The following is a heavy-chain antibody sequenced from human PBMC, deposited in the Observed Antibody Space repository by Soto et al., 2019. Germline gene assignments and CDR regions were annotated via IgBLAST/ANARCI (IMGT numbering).Heavy chain of an antibody. CDR1: GYTFTSYY. V-gene: IGHV1-46*01. J-gene: IGHJ5*02. D-gene: IGHD3-16*01. Sequence: ASVKVSCKASGYTFTSYYMHWVRQAPGQGLEWMGIINPSGGSTSYAQKFQGRVTMTRDTSTSTVYMELSSRRSEDTAVYYCARPPVRNYGGGWFAPWGQGPLVTVSS. CDR3: ARPPVRNYGGGWFAP. CDR2: INPSGGST.